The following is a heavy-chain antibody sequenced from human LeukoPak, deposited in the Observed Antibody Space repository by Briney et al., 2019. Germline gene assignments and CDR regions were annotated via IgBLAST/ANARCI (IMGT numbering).Heavy chain of an antibody. CDR2: INAGNGNT. D-gene: IGHD6-19*01. Sequence: GASVKVSCKASGYTFTSYAMHWVRQAPGQRLEWMGWINAGNGNTKYSQKFQGRVTITRDTSASTAYMELSSLRSEDTAVYYCAREDLSSGWYYFDYWGQGTLVTVSS. V-gene: IGHV1-3*01. CDR3: AREDLSSGWYYFDY. CDR1: GYTFTSYA. J-gene: IGHJ4*02.